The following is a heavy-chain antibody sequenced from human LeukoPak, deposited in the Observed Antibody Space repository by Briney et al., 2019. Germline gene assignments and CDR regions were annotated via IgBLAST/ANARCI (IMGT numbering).Heavy chain of an antibody. V-gene: IGHV1-2*02. J-gene: IGHJ4*02. D-gene: IGHD5-18*01. Sequence: ASVKVSCKASGYTFTDYHMHWVRQAPGQGLEWMGWINPNSGGTNYAQKFQGRVTMTRDTSISTVYMELSRLRSDDTAVYYCARDPVDTAMVTGGYWGQGTLVTVSS. CDR3: ARDPVDTAMVTGGY. CDR1: GYTFTDYH. CDR2: INPNSGGT.